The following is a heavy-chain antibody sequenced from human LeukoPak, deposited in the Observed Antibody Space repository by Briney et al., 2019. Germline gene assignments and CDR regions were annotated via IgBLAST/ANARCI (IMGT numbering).Heavy chain of an antibody. Sequence: SETLSLTCTVSGGSVSSGSYYWSWIRQPPGKGLEWIGYIYYSGSTYYNPSLKSRVTISVDTSKNQFSLKLSSVTAADTAVYYCASYDFWSGYSEVDYWGQGTLVTVSS. V-gene: IGHV4-30-4*08. D-gene: IGHD3-3*01. J-gene: IGHJ4*02. CDR2: IYYSGST. CDR3: ASYDFWSGYSEVDY. CDR1: GGSVSSGSYY.